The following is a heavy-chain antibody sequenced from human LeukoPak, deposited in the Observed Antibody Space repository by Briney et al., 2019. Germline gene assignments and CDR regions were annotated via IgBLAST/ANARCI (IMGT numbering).Heavy chain of an antibody. D-gene: IGHD3-16*02. CDR1: GGSISSNSYY. CDR2: IYTSGST. J-gene: IGHJ4*02. V-gene: IGHV4-39*07. Sequence: PSETLSLTCAVSGGSISSNSYYWGWIRQPPGKGLEWIGRIYTSGSTNYNPSLKSRVTISVDTSKNQFSLKLSSVTAADTAVYYCARGILGFVGELSLYFDYWGQGTLVTVSS. CDR3: ARGILGFVGELSLYFDY.